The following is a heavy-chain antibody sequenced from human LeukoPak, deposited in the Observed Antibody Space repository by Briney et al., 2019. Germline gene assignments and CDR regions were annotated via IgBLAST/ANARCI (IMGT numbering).Heavy chain of an antibody. D-gene: IGHD2-15*01. CDR1: GFTFSRYG. CDR2: ISGSGGST. J-gene: IGHJ4*02. Sequence: GGSLRLSCAASGFTFSRYGMSWVRQAPGKGLEWVSTISGSGGSTYYADSVKGRFTISRDNSKNTLYLQMNSLRAEDTAVYYCARDRDCSGGSCYFPTPFDYWGQGTLVTVSS. V-gene: IGHV3-23*01. CDR3: ARDRDCSGGSCYFPTPFDY.